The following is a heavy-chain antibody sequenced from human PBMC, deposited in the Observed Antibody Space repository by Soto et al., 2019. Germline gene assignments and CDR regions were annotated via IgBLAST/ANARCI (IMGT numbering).Heavy chain of an antibody. CDR2: ISAYNGNT. J-gene: IGHJ5*02. Sequence: VASVKVSCKASGYTFTSYGISWVRQAPGQGLEWMGWISAYNGNTNYAQKLQGRVTMTTDTSTSTAYMELRSLRSDDTAVYYCAGIVAAAGTTDWFDPWGQGTLVTVSS. D-gene: IGHD6-13*01. V-gene: IGHV1-18*01. CDR1: GYTFTSYG. CDR3: AGIVAAAGTTDWFDP.